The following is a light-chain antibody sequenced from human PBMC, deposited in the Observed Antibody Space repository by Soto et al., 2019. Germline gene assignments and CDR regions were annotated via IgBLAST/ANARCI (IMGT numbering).Light chain of an antibody. CDR3: CSYAGSSTYYV. CDR1: SSDVGNYNL. CDR2: EGS. V-gene: IGLV2-23*01. J-gene: IGLJ1*01. Sequence: QSALTQPASVSESPGQSITISCTGTSSDVGNYNLVSWYQQHPGKAPKLMIYEGSKRPSGVSNRFSASKSGNTASLTISGLQAEDEVDYYCCSYAGSSTYYVFGTGTKVTVL.